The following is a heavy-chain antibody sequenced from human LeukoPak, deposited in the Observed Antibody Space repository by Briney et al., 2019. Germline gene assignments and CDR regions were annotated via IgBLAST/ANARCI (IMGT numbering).Heavy chain of an antibody. J-gene: IGHJ4*02. CDR1: GFTFSDYD. Sequence: GDSQTLSCSASGFTFSDYDMNWVRQAPGKGLEWVSSISGRSSHMYYGESVKGRFSIYRDNAKNSLYLQMNSLGAEDTAVYYCGRAFPPLRVSSAGDFWGQGTLVTVSS. V-gene: IGHV3-21*01. CDR2: ISGRSSHM. CDR3: GRAFPPLRVSSAGDF. D-gene: IGHD3-16*01.